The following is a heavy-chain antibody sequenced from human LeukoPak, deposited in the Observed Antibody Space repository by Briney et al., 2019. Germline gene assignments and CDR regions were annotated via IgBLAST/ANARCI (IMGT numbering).Heavy chain of an antibody. CDR1: GFTYSHYG. J-gene: IGHJ5*01. Sequence: GGSLILPCAASGFTYSHYGMHWVRQAPGKGLEWVAVIWSDGTQKYYGDAVKGRFTISRDNSMKTLFLQMNSLRGDDTAVYYCAKDAQRGFDYSNSLESWGQGTLVTVSS. CDR3: AKDAQRGFDYSNSLES. CDR2: IWSDGTQK. D-gene: IGHD4-11*01. V-gene: IGHV3-33*06.